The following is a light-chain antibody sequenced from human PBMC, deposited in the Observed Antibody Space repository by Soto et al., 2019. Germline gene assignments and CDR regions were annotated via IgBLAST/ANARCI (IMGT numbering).Light chain of an antibody. V-gene: IGKV1-5*01. J-gene: IGKJ1*01. CDR1: QTISNW. Sequence: DIQMTQSPSTLSASVGDRVTITGRASQTISNWLAWYQQKPGKAPKLLIYDASSLEGGVPSRFSGSGSGTEFTLTLSSLQPDDFATYYCQPYYSYWTFGQGTKVDIK. CDR2: DAS. CDR3: QPYYSYWT.